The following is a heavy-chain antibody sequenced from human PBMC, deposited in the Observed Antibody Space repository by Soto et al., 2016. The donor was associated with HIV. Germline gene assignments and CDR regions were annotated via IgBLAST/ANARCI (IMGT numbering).Heavy chain of an antibody. CDR2: INPNTGGT. CDR3: ATRIGYSYGFYYFDS. J-gene: IGHJ4*02. Sequence: QVQLVQSGAEVRKPGASVKVSCKASGYIFTGYYIHWVRQAPGQGLEWMGWINPNTGGTNYAQKFQGRVTMTRDTSIRTAYMDLSRLTSADTAVYYCATRIGYSYGFYYFDSWGQGTLVTVSS. D-gene: IGHD5-18*01. V-gene: IGHV1-2*02. CDR1: GYIFTGYY.